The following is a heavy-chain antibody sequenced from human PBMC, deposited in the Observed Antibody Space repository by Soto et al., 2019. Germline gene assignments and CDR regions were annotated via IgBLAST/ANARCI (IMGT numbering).Heavy chain of an antibody. Sequence: SETLSLTCTVSGGSTNTYYWDWIRQPPGKGLEWIGYIYYRGTTNYNPSLSSRVTISVDTSKNQFSLKLSSVTAADTAVYYCARHSPDSDWLSQFDYWGQGTLVTVSS. D-gene: IGHD3-9*01. CDR1: GGSTNTYY. CDR3: ARHSPDSDWLSQFDY. J-gene: IGHJ4*02. CDR2: IYYRGTT. V-gene: IGHV4-59*08.